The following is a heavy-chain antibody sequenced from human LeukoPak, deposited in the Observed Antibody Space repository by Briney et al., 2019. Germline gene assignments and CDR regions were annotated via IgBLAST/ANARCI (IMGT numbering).Heavy chain of an antibody. CDR2: MNPNSGNT. CDR3: ARGRGQQWLAYY. Sequence: ASVKVSCKASGYTLTSYDINWVRQATGQGLEWMGWMNPNSGNTGYAQKFMGRVTMTRNTSISTAYMELSSLRSEDTAVYYCARGRGQQWLAYYWGQGTLVTVSS. V-gene: IGHV1-8*01. CDR1: GYTLTSYD. J-gene: IGHJ4*02. D-gene: IGHD6-19*01.